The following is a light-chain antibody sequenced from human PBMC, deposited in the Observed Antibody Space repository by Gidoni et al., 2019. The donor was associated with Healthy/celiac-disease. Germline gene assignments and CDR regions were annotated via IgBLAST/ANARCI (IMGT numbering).Light chain of an antibody. CDR1: SSVVGGYNY. J-gene: IGLJ2*01. CDR2: DVS. Sequence: ASVSGSPGQSITISCTGTSSVVGGYNYVSWYQQHPGKAPKLMIYDVSKRPSGVSHRFSGSKSGNTASLTISGLQAEDEADYYCSSYTSSSTLVVFGGGTKLTVL. V-gene: IGLV2-14*01. CDR3: SSYTSSSTLVV.